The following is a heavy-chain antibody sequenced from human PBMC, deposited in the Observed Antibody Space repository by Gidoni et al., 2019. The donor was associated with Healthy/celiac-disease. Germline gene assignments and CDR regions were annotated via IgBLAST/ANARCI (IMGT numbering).Heavy chain of an antibody. V-gene: IGHV4-4*02. D-gene: IGHD3-22*01. CDR2: IYHSGCT. J-gene: IGHJ4*02. CDR3: ASWPRGRYYDSSGYHYYFDY. CDR1: GGSISSSNC. Sequence: QVQLQASGPGLVKPSGTLSLTCAVSGGSISSSNCWSWVRQPPGKGLEWIGEIYHSGCTNYNPSLKSRVTISVDKSKNQFSLKLSSVTAADTAVYYCASWPRGRYYDSSGYHYYFDYWGQGTLVTVSS.